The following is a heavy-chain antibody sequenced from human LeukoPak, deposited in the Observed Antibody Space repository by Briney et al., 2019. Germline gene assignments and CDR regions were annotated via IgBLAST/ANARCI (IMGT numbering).Heavy chain of an antibody. Sequence: ASVKVSCKASGNTFTTYGISWVRQAPGQGLEWMGWISVYNGNTNYAQKLQGRITMTTDTSTSTAYMELGSLRSDDTAVYYCARDEGYSGYEDDAFDLRGQGTMVTVSS. D-gene: IGHD5-12*01. J-gene: IGHJ3*01. CDR3: ARDEGYSGYEDDAFDL. V-gene: IGHV1-18*04. CDR2: ISVYNGNT. CDR1: GNTFTTYG.